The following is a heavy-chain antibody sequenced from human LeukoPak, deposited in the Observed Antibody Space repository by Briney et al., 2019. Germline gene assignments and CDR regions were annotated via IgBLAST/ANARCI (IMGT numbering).Heavy chain of an antibody. CDR1: GYRFTTYW. CDR3: ARDGYFDY. J-gene: IGHJ4*02. Sequence: GESLQISCKGSGYRFTTYWIAWVRQLPGKGLEWMGIIYPGDSETRYSPSFQGQVTISADKSISTAYLQWSSLKASDTAMYYCARDGYFDYWGQGTLVTVSS. V-gene: IGHV5-51*01. CDR2: IYPGDSET.